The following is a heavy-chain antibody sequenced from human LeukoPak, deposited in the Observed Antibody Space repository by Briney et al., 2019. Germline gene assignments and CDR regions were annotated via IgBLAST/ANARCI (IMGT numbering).Heavy chain of an antibody. CDR3: ARELQLVRYFDY. Sequence: GASAKVSCKASGGTFSSYAISWVRQAPGQGLEWMGGIIPIFGTANYAQKFQGRVTITADESTSTAYMELSSLRSEDTAVYYCARELQLVRYFDYWGQGTLVTVSS. CDR1: GGTFSSYA. V-gene: IGHV1-69*13. CDR2: IIPIFGTA. D-gene: IGHD6-6*01. J-gene: IGHJ4*02.